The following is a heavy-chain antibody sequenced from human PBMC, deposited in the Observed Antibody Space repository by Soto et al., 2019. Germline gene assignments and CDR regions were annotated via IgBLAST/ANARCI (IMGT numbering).Heavy chain of an antibody. Sequence: QLVQSGGEVKKPGASVKVSCKPSGYTFTSHGISWVRQAPGQGLEWMGWISTFNGKTDYVQKFQDRVTMTADTRTTTTYMELRSLRPDDTAVYYCARLLTEGATYREDAFDIWGQGTKVTVSS. J-gene: IGHJ3*02. CDR2: ISTFNGKT. D-gene: IGHD1-26*01. CDR3: ARLLTEGATYREDAFDI. CDR1: GYTFTSHG. V-gene: IGHV1-18*01.